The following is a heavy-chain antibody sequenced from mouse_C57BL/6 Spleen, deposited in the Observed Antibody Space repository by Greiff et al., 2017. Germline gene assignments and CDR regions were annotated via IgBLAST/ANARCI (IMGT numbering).Heavy chain of an antibody. Sequence: VHLVESGPELVKPGASVKISCKASGYAFSSSWMNWVKQRPGKGLEWIGRIYPGDGDTNYNGKFKGKATLTADKSSSTAYMQLRSLTSEDSAVYFCARGGQLRLRALGFAYWGQGTLVTVSA. V-gene: IGHV1-82*01. J-gene: IGHJ3*01. D-gene: IGHD3-2*02. CDR1: GYAFSSSW. CDR3: ARGGQLRLRALGFAY. CDR2: IYPGDGDT.